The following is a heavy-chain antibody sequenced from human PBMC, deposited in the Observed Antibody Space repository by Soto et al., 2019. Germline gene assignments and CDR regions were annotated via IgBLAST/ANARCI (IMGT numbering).Heavy chain of an antibody. D-gene: IGHD4-17*01. V-gene: IGHV3-23*01. Sequence: PGGSLRLSCVVSGFTFSNHAMSWVRQAPGKGLEWVSAISVSGGGTYYADSVKGRFTISRDNSKNTVNLQMDSLRAEDTAVYYCAKGSYGDYDYWGQGTLVTVSS. J-gene: IGHJ4*02. CDR1: GFTFSNHA. CDR3: AKGSYGDYDY. CDR2: ISVSGGGT.